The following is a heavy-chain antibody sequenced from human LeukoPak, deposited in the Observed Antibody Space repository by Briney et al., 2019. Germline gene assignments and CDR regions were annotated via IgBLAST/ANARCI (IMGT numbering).Heavy chain of an antibody. D-gene: IGHD1-14*01. CDR2: INWNGGTT. CDR3: ARAGRTGSPLVDY. J-gene: IGHJ4*02. V-gene: IGHV3-20*01. Sequence: GGSLRLSCAASGFTFDDYGMSWVRQAPGKGLEWVSGINWNGGTTGYADSVKGRFTISRDNAKNSLYLQMNSLRAEDTALYHCARAGRTGSPLVDYWGQGTLVTVSS. CDR1: GFTFDDYG.